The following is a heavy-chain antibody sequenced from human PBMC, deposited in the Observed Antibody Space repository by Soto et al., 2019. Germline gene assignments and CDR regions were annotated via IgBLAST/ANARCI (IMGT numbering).Heavy chain of an antibody. D-gene: IGHD5-12*01. CDR2: VSYDGSDK. V-gene: IGHV3-30*18. CDR1: GFTFISYG. Sequence: QVQLVESGGGVVQPGRSLRLSCAASGFTFISYGMHWVRQAPGKGLEWVSIVSYDGSDKYYADSVKGRFTISRDNSKNTLYLQMNCLRPEDTAVYYCAKGRTASAYETDYWGQGTLVTVSS. J-gene: IGHJ4*02. CDR3: AKGRTASAYETDY.